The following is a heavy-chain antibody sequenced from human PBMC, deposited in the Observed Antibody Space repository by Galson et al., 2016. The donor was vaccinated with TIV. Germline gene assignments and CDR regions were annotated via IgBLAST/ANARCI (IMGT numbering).Heavy chain of an antibody. CDR2: IIPIFGTT. CDR1: GGKFSSYV. J-gene: IGHJ5*02. Sequence: SVKVSCKASGGKFSSYVISWVRQAPGQGLEWMGRIIPIFGTTKYAQKFQGRVTITADESTDTAYVELNSLTSEDTAVYYCARATNYYDNWFDPWGQGTLVTVSS. V-gene: IGHV1-69*13. CDR3: ARATNYYDNWFDP. D-gene: IGHD3-10*01.